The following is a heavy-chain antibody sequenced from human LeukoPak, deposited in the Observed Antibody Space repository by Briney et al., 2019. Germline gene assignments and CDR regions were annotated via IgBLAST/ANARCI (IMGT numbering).Heavy chain of an antibody. CDR2: ISYDGSNK. CDR1: GFTFSSYA. V-gene: IGHV3-30-3*01. CDR3: ARAPEGTGSIPYYYYMDV. J-gene: IGHJ6*03. Sequence: PGGSLRLSCAASGFTFSSYAMHWVRQAPGKGLEWVAVISYDGSNKYYADSVKGRFTISRDNSKNTLYLQMNSLRAEDTAVYYCARAPEGTGSIPYYYYMDVWGKGTTVTVSS. D-gene: IGHD3/OR15-3a*01.